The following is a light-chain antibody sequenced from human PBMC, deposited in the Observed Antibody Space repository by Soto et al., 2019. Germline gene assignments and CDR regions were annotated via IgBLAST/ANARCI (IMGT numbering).Light chain of an antibody. CDR1: QSVDSRF. CDR3: QQYDSSVT. V-gene: IGKV3-20*01. J-gene: IGKJ1*01. Sequence: EIVLTQSPGSLSLSPGERATLSCRASQSVDSRFFAWYQQRPGQAPRLLIYGASRRATGIPDRLTGSGSGTDFTLTISGLEPEDFALYYCQQYDSSVTFGLGTKVEVK. CDR2: GAS.